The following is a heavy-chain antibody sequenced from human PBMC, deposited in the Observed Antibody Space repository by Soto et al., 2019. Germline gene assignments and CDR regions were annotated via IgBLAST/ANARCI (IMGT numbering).Heavy chain of an antibody. CDR2: IYHSGST. CDR3: ARVSRVTIFGVAYYMDV. D-gene: IGHD3-3*01. CDR1: SGSISSSNW. J-gene: IGHJ6*03. V-gene: IGHV4-4*02. Sequence: PSETLSLTCAVSSGSISSSNWWSWVRQPPGKGLEWIGEIYHSGSTNYNPSLKSRVTISVDKSKNQFSLKLSSVTAADTAVYYCARVSRVTIFGVAYYMDVWGKGTTVTVSS.